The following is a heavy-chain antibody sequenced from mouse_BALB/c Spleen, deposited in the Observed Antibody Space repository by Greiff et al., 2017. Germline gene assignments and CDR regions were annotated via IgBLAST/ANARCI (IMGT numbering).Heavy chain of an antibody. Sequence: VQLHQPGADLVMPGASVKLSCKASGSSFPRYWMNWVKQRPGQGLEWIGMLHPSDSETRLNQKFKDKATLTVDKSSSTAYMQLSSPTSEDSAVYYCARQGTGAGAMEEWGQG. CDR3: ARQGTGAGAMEE. V-gene: IGHV1-74*01. J-gene: IGHJ4*01. CDR2: LHPSDSET. D-gene: IGHD2-3*01. CDR1: GSSFPRYW.